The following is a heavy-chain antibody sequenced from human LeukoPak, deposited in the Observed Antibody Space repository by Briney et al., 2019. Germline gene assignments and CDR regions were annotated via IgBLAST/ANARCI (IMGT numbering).Heavy chain of an antibody. Sequence: GGSLRLPCAASGFTFSSYSMNWVRQAPGKGLEWVSSISSSSSYIYYADSVKGRFTTSRDNAKNSLYLQMNSLRAEDTALYYCVRDLRTGSYGNYFDHWGQGTLVTVSS. CDR3: VRDLRTGSYGNYFDH. CDR2: ISSSSSYI. V-gene: IGHV3-21*04. J-gene: IGHJ4*02. D-gene: IGHD1-26*01. CDR1: GFTFSSYS.